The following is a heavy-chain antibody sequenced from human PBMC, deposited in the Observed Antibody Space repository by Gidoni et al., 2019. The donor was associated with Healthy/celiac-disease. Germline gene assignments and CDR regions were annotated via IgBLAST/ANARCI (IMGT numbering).Heavy chain of an antibody. CDR1: GFTFSSYW. CDR3: ARDSYYYDSSGYYARGFFDY. CDR2: IKQDGSEK. Sequence: EVQLVESGGGLVQPGGSLRLSCAASGFTFSSYWMSWVRQAPGKGLEWVANIKQDGSEKYYVDSVKGRFTISRDNAKNSLYLQMNSLRAEETAVYYCARDSYYYDSSGYYARGFFDYWGQGTLVTVSS. D-gene: IGHD3-22*01. V-gene: IGHV3-7*01. J-gene: IGHJ4*02.